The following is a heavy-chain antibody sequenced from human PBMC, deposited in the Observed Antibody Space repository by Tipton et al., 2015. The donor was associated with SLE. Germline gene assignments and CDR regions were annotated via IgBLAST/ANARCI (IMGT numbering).Heavy chain of an antibody. D-gene: IGHD6-13*01. CDR1: GFTFSSYA. CDR2: ISGSGVST. Sequence: SLRLSCAASGFTFSSYAMSWVRQAPGKGLEWVSAISGSGVSTYYADSVKGRFTISRDNSKNTLYLQMNSLRAEDLAVYYCAKSGAAGPYFDYWGKGTLVTVSS. J-gene: IGHJ4*02. V-gene: IGHV3-23*01. CDR3: AKSGAAGPYFDY.